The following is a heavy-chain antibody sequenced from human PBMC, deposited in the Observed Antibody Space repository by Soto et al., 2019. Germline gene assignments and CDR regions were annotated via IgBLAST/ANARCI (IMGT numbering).Heavy chain of an antibody. CDR3: ARASDMDY. CDR2: ISYDGSNK. D-gene: IGHD2-21*02. Sequence: QVQLVESGGGVVQPGRSLRLSCAASGFTFSSYAMHWVRQAPGKGLEWVAVISYDGSNKYYADSVKGRFTISRDNSKNTLYLQMNSLRAEDTAVYYCARASDMDYWGQGTLVTVSS. J-gene: IGHJ4*02. CDR1: GFTFSSYA. V-gene: IGHV3-30-3*01.